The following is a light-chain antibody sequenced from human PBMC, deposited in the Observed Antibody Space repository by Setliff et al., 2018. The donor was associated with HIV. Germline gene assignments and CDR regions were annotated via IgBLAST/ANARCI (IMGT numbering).Light chain of an antibody. Sequence: QSALTQPPYVSGAPGQSVTISCTGSTSDIGHYNRVSWYQQPPGAAPKLIMYEVSHRPSGVPDRFSGSKSDSTASLTISGLQPEGEADYYCSSYTTSITFVFGTGTKV. J-gene: IGLJ1*01. CDR2: EVS. CDR1: TSDIGHYNR. V-gene: IGLV2-18*02. CDR3: SSYTTSITFV.